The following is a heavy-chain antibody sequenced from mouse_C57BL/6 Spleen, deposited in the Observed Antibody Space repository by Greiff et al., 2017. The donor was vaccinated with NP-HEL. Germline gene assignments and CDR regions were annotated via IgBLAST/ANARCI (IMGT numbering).Heavy chain of an antibody. CDR2: IYPGDGDT. Sequence: QVQLQQSGPELVKPGASVKISCKASGYAFSSSWMNWVKQRPGKGLEWIGRIYPGDGDTNYNGKFKGKATLTADKSSSTAYMQLSSLTSEDSAVYFCARSVTSYWGQGTTLTVSS. CDR3: ARSVTSY. D-gene: IGHD2-1*01. V-gene: IGHV1-82*01. CDR1: GYAFSSSW. J-gene: IGHJ2*01.